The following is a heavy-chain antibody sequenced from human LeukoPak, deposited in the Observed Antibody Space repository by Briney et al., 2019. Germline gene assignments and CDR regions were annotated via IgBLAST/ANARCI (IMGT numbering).Heavy chain of an antibody. V-gene: IGHV4-31*03. D-gene: IGHD3-10*01. J-gene: IGHJ5*02. CDR2: IYYSGST. CDR3: ANYGSGSYRFDP. Sequence: PLETLSLTCTVSGGSISSGGYYWSWIRQHPGKGLEWIGYIYYSGSTYYNPSLKSRVTISVDTSKSQFSLKLSSVTAADTAVYYCANYGSGSYRFDPWGQGTLVTVSS. CDR1: GGSISSGGYY.